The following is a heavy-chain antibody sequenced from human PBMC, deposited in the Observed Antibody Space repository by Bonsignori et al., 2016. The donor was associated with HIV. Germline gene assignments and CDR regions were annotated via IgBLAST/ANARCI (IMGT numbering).Heavy chain of an antibody. V-gene: IGHV3-30*02. Sequence: VQLVESGGGVVQPGGSLRLSCAASGFNFRAYAMQWARQAPGKGLEWVALTTYDGSYQYYADSVKGRFTISRDDSKNTLYLQMSSLRGEDTAVYYCAKERTGYYMDVWGKGT. CDR1: GFNFRAYA. CDR3: AKERTGYYMDV. J-gene: IGHJ6*03. D-gene: IGHD2-8*02. CDR2: TTYDGSYQ.